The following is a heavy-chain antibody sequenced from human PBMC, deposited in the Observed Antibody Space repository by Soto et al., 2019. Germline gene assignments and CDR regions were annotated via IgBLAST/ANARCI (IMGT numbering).Heavy chain of an antibody. Sequence: QVQLVESGGGMVQPGTSLRLSCAASGFTFNSLSLHWVRQRPDKGLEWVAVISHDGRVTFYADFVKGRFTVSRDNSKNTIYLQVHSLRAEDTAVYSCAREPYGDSQYFACWGQGTLVTVSS. CDR1: GFTFNSLS. J-gene: IGHJ4*02. CDR3: AREPYGDSQYFAC. V-gene: IGHV3-30*04. CDR2: ISHDGRVT. D-gene: IGHD2-21*02.